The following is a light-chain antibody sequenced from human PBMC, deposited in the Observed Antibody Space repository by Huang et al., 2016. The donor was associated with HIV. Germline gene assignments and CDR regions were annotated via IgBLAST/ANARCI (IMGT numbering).Light chain of an antibody. CDR2: ATS. J-gene: IGKJ2*01. Sequence: ELVLTQSPATLSLSPGDRATLSCRASQSVSSYFAWYQQKPGQAPRLLIYATSNRATGVPARFSGSVSGTDFTLTISSLEPEDCSNYYCQQRISWPPSYTFGQGTKVEI. CDR3: QQRISWPPSYT. CDR1: QSVSSY. V-gene: IGKV3-11*01.